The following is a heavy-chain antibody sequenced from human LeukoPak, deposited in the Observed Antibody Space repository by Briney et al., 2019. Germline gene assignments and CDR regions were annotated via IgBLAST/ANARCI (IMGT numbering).Heavy chain of an antibody. J-gene: IGHJ6*03. Sequence: SETLSLTGAVHGGSLSGHYWSWIRKPPGKGLEWIGEINHSGSTNYHQSLKSRVTISVDTSKNQFSLKLSSVTAADTAVYYCARPVGQGRRGYYYDYMDVWGKGTTVTVS. V-gene: IGHV4-34*01. CDR1: GGSLSGHY. D-gene: IGHD1-1*01. CDR2: INHSGST. CDR3: ARPVGQGRRGYYYDYMDV.